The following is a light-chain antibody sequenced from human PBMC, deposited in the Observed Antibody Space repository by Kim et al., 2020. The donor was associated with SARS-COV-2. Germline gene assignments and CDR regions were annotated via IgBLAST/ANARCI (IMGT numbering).Light chain of an antibody. J-gene: IGKJ2*01. CDR3: QQYSDWPRA. CDR1: QSVSSN. CDR2: GAS. Sequence: SVSPGERAPPSCRASQSVSSNFAWYQQRPGQAPRLLIHGASTRATGVPARFSGSGSGTEFTLTISSLQSEDFAVYYCQQYSDWPRAFGQGTKLEI. V-gene: IGKV3-15*01.